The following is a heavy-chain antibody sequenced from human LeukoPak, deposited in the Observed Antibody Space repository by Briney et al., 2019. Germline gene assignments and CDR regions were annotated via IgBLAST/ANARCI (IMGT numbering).Heavy chain of an antibody. J-gene: IGHJ4*02. CDR1: GFTFSTNA. CDR2: IGNRLSDT. CDR3: AKDLHYWGCDY. D-gene: IGHD7-27*01. V-gene: IGHV3-23*01. Sequence: GGSLRLSCAASGFTFSTNAMSWVRQAPGKGLEWVSGIGNRLSDTYYADSVKGRFTISKGNSKNTLYLQMNSLRAEDTAVYYCAKDLHYWGCDYWGQGTLVTVS.